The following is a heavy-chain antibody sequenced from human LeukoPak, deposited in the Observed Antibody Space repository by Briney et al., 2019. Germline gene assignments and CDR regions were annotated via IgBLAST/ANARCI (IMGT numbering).Heavy chain of an antibody. D-gene: IGHD5-12*01. CDR3: AVSNGGYGP. Sequence: GGSLRLSCASSAFNFTAYWMHWVRQHPRQGLLWVARINSDGTTTNYADSVKGRFTISRDNAKNTLFLQMNSLRAEDTAVYFCAVSNGGYGPWGQGALVTVSS. CDR1: AFNFTAYW. CDR2: INSDGTTT. J-gene: IGHJ5*02. V-gene: IGHV3-74*01.